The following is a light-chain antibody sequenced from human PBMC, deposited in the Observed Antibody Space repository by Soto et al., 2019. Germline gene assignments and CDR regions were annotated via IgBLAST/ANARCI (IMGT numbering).Light chain of an antibody. CDR1: QSVSSN. J-gene: IGKJ1*01. CDR2: GAS. CDR3: QQYDNWTRT. Sequence: EIVITQSPATLSVSPGERATLSCRASQSVSSNLAWYQQKPGQAPRLLIYGASTRATGIPARFSGSGSGSESTLTISSLQSEDFAVHYCQQYDNWTRTFGQRTKVDIK. V-gene: IGKV3-15*01.